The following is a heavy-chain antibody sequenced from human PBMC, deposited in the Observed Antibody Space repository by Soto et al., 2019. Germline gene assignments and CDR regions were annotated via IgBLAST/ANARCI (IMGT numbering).Heavy chain of an antibody. D-gene: IGHD5-12*01. CDR3: ARGGDRGGYDWRVFDY. CDR2: IYPGDSDT. J-gene: IGHJ4*02. Sequence: PGESLKISCKGSGYSFTPPWIGWVRQMPGKGLEWMGVIYPGDSDTKYSPSFQGQVTISADKSINTAYLQWNTLKASDTAMYYCARGGDRGGYDWRVFDYWGQGTLVTVSS. V-gene: IGHV5-51*01. CDR1: GYSFTPPW.